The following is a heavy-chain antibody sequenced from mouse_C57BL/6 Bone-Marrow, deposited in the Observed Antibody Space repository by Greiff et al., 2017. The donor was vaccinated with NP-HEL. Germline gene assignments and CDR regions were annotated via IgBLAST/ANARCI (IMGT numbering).Heavy chain of an antibody. CDR1: GFNIKDDY. CDR2: IDPENGDT. D-gene: IGHD2-5*01. CDR3: TRYYSNFAY. J-gene: IGHJ3*01. Sequence: EVHPTHPCSYLFIPLASVKLSCTASGFNIKDDYMHWVKQRPEQGLEWIGWIDPENGDTEYASKFQGKATITADTSSNTAYLQLSSLTSEDTAVYYCTRYYSNFAYWGQGTLVTVSA. V-gene: IGHV14-4*01.